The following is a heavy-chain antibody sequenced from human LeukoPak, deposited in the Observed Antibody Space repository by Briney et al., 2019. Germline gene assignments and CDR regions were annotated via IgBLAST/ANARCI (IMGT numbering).Heavy chain of an antibody. D-gene: IGHD2-8*02. CDR2: IIPVFGSP. V-gene: IGHV1-69*01. J-gene: IGHJ4*02. CDR3: ARGSVTGRFDY. Sequence: GASVKVSCKASGGTFSSYTISWVRQAPGQGLEWMGGIIPVFGSPNYAQQFQGRVTIIADESTNTVYMELNSLNSKDTAVYYCARGSVTGRFDYWGQGTLVTVSS. CDR1: GGTFSSYT.